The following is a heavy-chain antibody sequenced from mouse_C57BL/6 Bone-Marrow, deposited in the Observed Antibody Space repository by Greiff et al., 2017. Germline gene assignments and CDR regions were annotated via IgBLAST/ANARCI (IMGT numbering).Heavy chain of an antibody. CDR3: ARRSGSRDWFAY. J-gene: IGHJ3*01. V-gene: IGHV5-17*01. CDR2: ISSGSSTI. CDR1: GFTFSDYG. Sequence: EVQLVESGGGLVKPGGSLKLSCAASGFTFSDYGMHWVRQAPEKGLEWVAYISSGSSTIYYADTVKGRFTISRDKAKNTLFLQMTSLRSEDTAMYYCARRSGSRDWFAYWGQGTLVTVSA. D-gene: IGHD1-1*01.